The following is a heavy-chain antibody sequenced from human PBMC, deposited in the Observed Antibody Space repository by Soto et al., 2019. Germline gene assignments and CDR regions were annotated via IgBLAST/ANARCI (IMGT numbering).Heavy chain of an antibody. CDR3: AREGGKVVVAANWFDP. Sequence: ASVKVSCKASGYTFTGYYMHWVRQAPGQRLEWMGWINAGNGNTKYSQKFQGRVTITRDTSASTAYMELSSLRSEDTAVYYCAREGGKVVVAANWFDPWGQGTLVTVSS. CDR2: INAGNGNT. D-gene: IGHD2-15*01. CDR1: GYTFTGYY. J-gene: IGHJ5*02. V-gene: IGHV1-3*01.